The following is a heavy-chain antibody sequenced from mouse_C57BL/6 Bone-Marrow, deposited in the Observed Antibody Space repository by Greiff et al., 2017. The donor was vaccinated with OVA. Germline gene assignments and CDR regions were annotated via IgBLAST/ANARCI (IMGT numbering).Heavy chain of an antibody. D-gene: IGHD2-1*01. CDR3: ARNSGGNYFLDY. CDR2: IWSGGST. Sequence: QVQLKESGPGLVQPSQRLSITCTVSGFSLTSYGVDWVRQSPGKGLEWLGVIWSGGSTDYNAAFIASVSISKDNSTSQAFFKMNSLQADDTAIYYCARNSGGNYFLDYWGQGTTLTVSS. V-gene: IGHV2-2*01. CDR1: GFSLTSYG. J-gene: IGHJ2*01.